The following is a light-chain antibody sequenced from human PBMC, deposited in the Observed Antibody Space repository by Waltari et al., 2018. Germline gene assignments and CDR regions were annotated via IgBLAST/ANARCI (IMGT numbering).Light chain of an antibody. V-gene: IGKV4-1*01. CDR1: QSVSYRYKNMNY. CDR3: QQYYTSPRT. CDR2: WAS. J-gene: IGKJ1*01. Sequence: DIVMTQSPDSLAVSLGARATINCRYSQSVSYRYKNMNYLAWYQRKPGQPPKLLIYWASTRASGVPDRFSGSGSETDFTLTISSLQAEDVADYYCQQYYTSPRTFGQGTKVDIK.